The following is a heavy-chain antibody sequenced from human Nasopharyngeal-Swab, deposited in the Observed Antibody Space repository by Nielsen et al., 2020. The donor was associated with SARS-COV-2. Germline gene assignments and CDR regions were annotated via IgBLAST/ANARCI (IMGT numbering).Heavy chain of an antibody. CDR3: ARRGSYYDSSGYYWVFDY. Sequence: ASVKVSCKASGYTFTSYDINWVRQATGQGLEWMGWMNPNSGNTGYAQKFQGRVTMTRNTSISTAYMELSSLRSEDTAVYYCARRGSYYDSSGYYWVFDYWGQGTLVTVSS. V-gene: IGHV1-8*01. D-gene: IGHD3-22*01. J-gene: IGHJ4*02. CDR2: MNPNSGNT. CDR1: GYTFTSYD.